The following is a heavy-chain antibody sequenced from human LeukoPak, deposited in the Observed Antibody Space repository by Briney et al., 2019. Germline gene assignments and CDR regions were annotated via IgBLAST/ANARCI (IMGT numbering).Heavy chain of an antibody. CDR1: GFTFSSYG. Sequence: PGGSLRLSCAASGFTFSSYGMHWVRQAPGKGLEWVAVISYDGSNKYYADSVKGRFTISRDNSKNTLYLQMNSLRAEDTAVYYCAKDHRPGSGSSFWYFDYWGQGTLVTVSS. D-gene: IGHD6-19*01. V-gene: IGHV3-30*18. CDR2: ISYDGSNK. CDR3: AKDHRPGSGSSFWYFDY. J-gene: IGHJ4*02.